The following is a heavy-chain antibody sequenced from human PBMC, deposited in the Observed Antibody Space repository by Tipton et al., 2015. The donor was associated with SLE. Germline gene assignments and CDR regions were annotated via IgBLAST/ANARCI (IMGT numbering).Heavy chain of an antibody. CDR3: ARYSLTNCHLDP. CDR1: GGSMSTYY. V-gene: IGHV4-59*07. J-gene: IGHJ2*01. CDR2: IYYSGGT. Sequence: TLSLTCTVSGGSMSTYYWSWIRLPPGKGLEWIGYIYYSGGTSYNPSLNSRVTISVDTSRNQFSLKLTSVTAAGSAVYYCARYSLTNCHLDPWGRGTLVTVSS. D-gene: IGHD1-1*01.